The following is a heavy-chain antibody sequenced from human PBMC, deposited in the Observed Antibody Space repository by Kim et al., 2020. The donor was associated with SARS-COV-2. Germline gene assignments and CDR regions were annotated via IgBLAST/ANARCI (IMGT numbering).Heavy chain of an antibody. CDR2: IYYSGST. D-gene: IGHD3-10*01. CDR3: ARGGEGRGYFDY. Sequence: SETLSLTCTVSGGSISSSSYYWGWIRQPPGKGLEWIGSIYYSGSTYYNPSLKSRVTISVDTPKNQFSLKLSSVTAADTAVYYCARGGEGRGYFDYWGQGTLVTVSS. CDR1: GGSISSSSYY. V-gene: IGHV4-39*07. J-gene: IGHJ4*02.